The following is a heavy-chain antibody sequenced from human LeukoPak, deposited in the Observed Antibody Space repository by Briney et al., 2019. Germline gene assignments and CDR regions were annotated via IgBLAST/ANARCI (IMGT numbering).Heavy chain of an antibody. V-gene: IGHV1-18*01. CDR2: ISAYTGNT. Sequence: ASVKVSCKASGYTFTSYGISWVRQAPGQGLEWMGGISAYTGNTNYAQKLQGRVTMTTDASTSTAYMELRSLRSDDTAVYYCASDLAGRYNSGFDYWGQGTLVTVSS. CDR3: ASDLAGRYNSGFDY. CDR1: GYTFTSYG. J-gene: IGHJ4*02. D-gene: IGHD2-15*01.